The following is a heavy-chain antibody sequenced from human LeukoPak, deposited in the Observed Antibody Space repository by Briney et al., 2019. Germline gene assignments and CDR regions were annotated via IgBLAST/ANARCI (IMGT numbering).Heavy chain of an antibody. J-gene: IGHJ4*02. V-gene: IGHV3-48*01. CDR2: ISSSSSTI. CDR3: ARDARGYDSSGYTPYYFDY. D-gene: IGHD3-22*01. Sequence: PGGSLRLSCAASGFTFSSYSMNWVRQAPGKGLEWVSYISSSSSTIYYADSVEGRFTISRDNAKNSLYLQMNSLRAEDTAVYYCARDARGYDSSGYTPYYFDYWGQGTLVTVSS. CDR1: GFTFSSYS.